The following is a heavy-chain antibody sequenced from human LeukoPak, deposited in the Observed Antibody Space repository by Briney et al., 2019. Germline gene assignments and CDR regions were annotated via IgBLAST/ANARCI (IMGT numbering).Heavy chain of an antibody. CDR3: ARHIGSGSYYEHYYYYGMDV. CDR2: IYYSGST. CDR1: GGSISSSSYY. Sequence: SETLSLTCTVSGGSISSSSYYWGWIRQPPGNGLEWIGSIYYSGSTYYNPSLKSRVTISVDTSKNQFSLKLSSVTAADTAVYYCARHIGSGSYYEHYYYYGMDVWGQGTTVTVSS. D-gene: IGHD3-10*01. V-gene: IGHV4-39*01. J-gene: IGHJ6*02.